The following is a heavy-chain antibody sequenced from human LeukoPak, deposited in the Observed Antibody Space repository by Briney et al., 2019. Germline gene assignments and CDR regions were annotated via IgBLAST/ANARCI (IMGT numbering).Heavy chain of an antibody. V-gene: IGHV4-39*01. D-gene: IGHD3-9*01. CDR3: ARKRGGGRYSPQAWFDP. Sequence: PSETLSLTCTVSGGSISSSSYYWGWIRQPPGKGLEWIGSIYYSGSTYYNPSLKSRVTISVDTSKNQFSLKLSSVTAADTAVYYCARKRGGGRYSPQAWFDPWGQGTLVTVSS. CDR1: GGSISSSSYY. CDR2: IYYSGST. J-gene: IGHJ5*02.